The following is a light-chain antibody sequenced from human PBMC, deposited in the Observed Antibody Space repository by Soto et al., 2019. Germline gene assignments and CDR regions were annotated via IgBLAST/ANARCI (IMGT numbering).Light chain of an antibody. Sequence: ETVMTQSPATLSVSLGERATVSCRASQSVRSKVAWYQQRPGQAPRLLIYGAFTRATGIPARFSSSGSGTEFTLNISSLQSEDFAIYYCQQYNDWWTFGQGTKVEIK. CDR2: GAF. J-gene: IGKJ1*01. V-gene: IGKV3-15*01. CDR1: QSVRSK. CDR3: QQYNDWWT.